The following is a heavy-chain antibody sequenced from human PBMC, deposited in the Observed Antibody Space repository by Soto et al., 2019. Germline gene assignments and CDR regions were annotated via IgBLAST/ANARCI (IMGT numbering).Heavy chain of an antibody. J-gene: IGHJ4*02. CDR2: IYYSGST. CDR1: GGSISSGDYY. V-gene: IGHV4-30-4*01. D-gene: IGHD3-10*01. Sequence: QVQLQESGPGLVKPSQTLSLTCTVSGGSISSGDYYWSWIRQPPGKGLEWIGYIYYSGSTYYNPSLTSRVTISVDTSKNQFALKRSSVTAADTAVYSCARVGGFGATTIDYWGQGTLVTVSS. CDR3: ARVGGFGATTIDY.